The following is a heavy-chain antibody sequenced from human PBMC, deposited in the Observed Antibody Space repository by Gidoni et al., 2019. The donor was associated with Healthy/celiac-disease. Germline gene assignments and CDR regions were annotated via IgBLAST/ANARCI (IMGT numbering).Heavy chain of an antibody. CDR3: ARARPGTTGTTGLDY. D-gene: IGHD1-1*01. Sequence: EVQLVESGGGLVQPGGSLRLSCADSGFTFSSYAMHGVRQAPGKGLEYVSAISSNGGSTYYANSVKGRFTISRDNSKNTLYLQMGSLRAEDMAVYYCARARPGTTGTTGLDYWGQGTLVTVSS. CDR2: ISSNGGST. CDR1: GFTFSSYA. V-gene: IGHV3-64*01. J-gene: IGHJ4*02.